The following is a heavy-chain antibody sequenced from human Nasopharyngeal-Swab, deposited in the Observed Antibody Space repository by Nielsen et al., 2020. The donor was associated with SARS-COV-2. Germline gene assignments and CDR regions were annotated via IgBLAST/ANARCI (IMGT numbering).Heavy chain of an antibody. CDR3: ARVIVDRRSWYFDL. V-gene: IGHV4-31*03. J-gene: IGHJ2*01. Sequence: SETLSLTCTVSGGSISSGGYYWSWIRQHPGKGLEWIGYIYYSGSTYYNPSLKSRVTISVDTSKNQFSLKLSSETAADTAVYYCARVIVDRRSWYFDLWGRGTLVTVSS. CDR2: IYYSGST. CDR1: GGSISSGGYY. D-gene: IGHD1-26*01.